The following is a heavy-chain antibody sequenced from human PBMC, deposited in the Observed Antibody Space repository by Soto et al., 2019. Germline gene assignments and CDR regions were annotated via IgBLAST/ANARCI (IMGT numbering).Heavy chain of an antibody. V-gene: IGHV3-48*02. CDR3: ARDISGSYSSFDY. Sequence: GGSLRLSCAASGFTFSSYSMNWVRQAPGKGLEWVSYISSSSSAIYYADSVKGRFTISRGNAKNSLYLQMNSLRDEGTAVYYCARDISGSYSSFDYWGQATLVTVSP. CDR2: ISSSSSAI. J-gene: IGHJ4*02. CDR1: GFTFSSYS. D-gene: IGHD1-26*01.